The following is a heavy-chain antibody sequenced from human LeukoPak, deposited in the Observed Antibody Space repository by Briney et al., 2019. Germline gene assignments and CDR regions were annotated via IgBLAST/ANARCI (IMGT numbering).Heavy chain of an antibody. D-gene: IGHD1-26*01. CDR1: GFTFSNFG. CDR3: AKALVGATQSNY. V-gene: IGHV3-30*02. J-gene: IGHJ4*02. CDR2: IRYDGSNK. Sequence: GGSLRLSCAASGFTFSNFGMHWVRQAPGKGLEWVAFIRYDGSNKYYADSVKGRFAISRDNSKNTLYLQMNSLRAEDTAVYYCAKALVGATQSNYWGQGTLVTVSS.